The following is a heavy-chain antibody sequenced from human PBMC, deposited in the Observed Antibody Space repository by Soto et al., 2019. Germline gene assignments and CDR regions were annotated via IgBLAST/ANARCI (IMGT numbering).Heavy chain of an antibody. D-gene: IGHD3-22*01. CDR1: GGTFSRYA. V-gene: IGHV1-69*01. J-gene: IGHJ4*02. CDR2: ITPMFGKP. Sequence: QVQLVQSGPEVKKPGSSVKVSCKASGGTFSRYAINWVRQAPGQGLEWMGGITPMFGKPNYAQKFQGRVTITADESTTIGYMVLRSLRSDDTAVYYCARDGALYDSSGYYFLYWGQGALVGVAS. CDR3: ARDGALYDSSGYYFLY.